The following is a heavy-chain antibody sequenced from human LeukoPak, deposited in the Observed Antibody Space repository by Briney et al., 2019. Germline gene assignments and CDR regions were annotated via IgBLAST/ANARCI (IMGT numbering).Heavy chain of an antibody. CDR1: AGSISSYY. J-gene: IGHJ5*02. V-gene: IGHV4-4*07. Sequence: PSETLSLTCTVSAGSISSYYWSWIRQPAGKGLEWIGRIYTSGITNYNPSLNSRVTMSVDTSKNQFSLKLNSVTAADTAVYYCARQKSAYWFDPWGQGTLVTVSP. CDR2: IYTSGIT. CDR3: ARQKSAYWFDP.